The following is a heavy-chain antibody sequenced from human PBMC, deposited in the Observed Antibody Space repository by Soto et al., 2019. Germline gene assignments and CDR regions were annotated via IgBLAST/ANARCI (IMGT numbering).Heavy chain of an antibody. CDR1: GDSINSAGYY. Sequence: QVQLQESGPGLVKPSQTLSLTCTVSGDSINSAGYYWSWIRQFPGKGLEWIGYIYNSGVTYYNPSLKSRVTISIDTSNQFSLKLSSVTVADTAVYYCARDYGGYLYIHNWGQGTLVTVSS. J-gene: IGHJ1*01. D-gene: IGHD2-15*01. CDR3: ARDYGGYLYIHN. CDR2: IYNSGVT. V-gene: IGHV4-31*03.